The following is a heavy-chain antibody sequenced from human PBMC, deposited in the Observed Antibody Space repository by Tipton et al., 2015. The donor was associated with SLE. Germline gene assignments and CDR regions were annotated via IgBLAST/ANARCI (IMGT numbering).Heavy chain of an antibody. J-gene: IGHJ4*02. CDR1: GGSISSSSYY. CDR3: ASLGYCSGGSCYSFDY. V-gene: IGHV4-39*07. Sequence: TLSLTCTVSGGSISSSSYYWGWIRQPPGKGLEWIGSIYYSGSTYYNPSLKSRVTISVDTSKNQFSLKLSSVTAADTAVYYCASLGYCSGGSCYSFDYWGQVTLVTVSS. CDR2: IYYSGST. D-gene: IGHD2-15*01.